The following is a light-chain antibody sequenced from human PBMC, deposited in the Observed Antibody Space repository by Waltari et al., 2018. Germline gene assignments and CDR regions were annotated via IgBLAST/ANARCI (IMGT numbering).Light chain of an antibody. Sequence: IQLTQSPSSLSASVGDRVTITCRASQGIRSYLAWYQQKPGKAPKLRIYAASTLQSGVPSRFSGSGSGTDFTLTISSLQPEDFATYYCQQLNSYPRGLFTFGPGTKVDIK. CDR2: AAS. CDR1: QGIRSY. J-gene: IGKJ3*01. V-gene: IGKV1-9*01. CDR3: QQLNSYPRGLFT.